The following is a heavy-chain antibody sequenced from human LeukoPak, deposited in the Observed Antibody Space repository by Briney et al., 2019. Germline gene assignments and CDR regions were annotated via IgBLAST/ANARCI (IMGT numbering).Heavy chain of an antibody. CDR2: ISPDGSVI. CDR1: GFSFGGKW. CDR3: ARDFYTDEYHSNGDDFDY. V-gene: IGHV3-74*01. Sequence: GGSLRLSCAASGFSFGGKWMHWVRQTPGKGLVWVSRISPDGSVISYADSAKGRFTISRDNAKNTLYLQLNSLTAEDTAVYYCARDFYTDEYHSNGDDFDYWGQGSLVTVSS. D-gene: IGHD3-22*01. J-gene: IGHJ4*02.